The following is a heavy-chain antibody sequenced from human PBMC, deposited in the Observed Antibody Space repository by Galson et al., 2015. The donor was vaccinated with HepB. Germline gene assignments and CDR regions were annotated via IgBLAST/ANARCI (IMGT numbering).Heavy chain of an antibody. J-gene: IGHJ4*02. Sequence: SLRLSCAASGFTFSGSDVHWVRQASGKGLEWVGHIRGKPNNYATEYAASVKGRFTISRDDSETTAYLQMITLRTEDTAVYYCFGEGGYWGQGTLVTVSS. D-gene: IGHD3-3*01. CDR2: IRGKPNNYAT. V-gene: IGHV3-73*01. CDR3: FGEGGY. CDR1: GFTFSGSD.